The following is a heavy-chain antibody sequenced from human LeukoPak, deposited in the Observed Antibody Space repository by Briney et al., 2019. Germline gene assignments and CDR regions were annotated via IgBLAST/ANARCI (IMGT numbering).Heavy chain of an antibody. CDR2: IYYSGST. CDR1: GGSISSGSYY. Sequence: SETLSLTCTVSGGSISSGSYYWSWIRQPAGKGLEWIGRIYYSGSTYYNPSLKSRVTISVDTSKNQFSLKLSSVTAADTAVYYCARVVAIAAADTYYYYYMDVWGKGTTVTVSS. CDR3: ARVVAIAAADTYYYYYMDV. V-gene: IGHV4-39*07. D-gene: IGHD6-13*01. J-gene: IGHJ6*03.